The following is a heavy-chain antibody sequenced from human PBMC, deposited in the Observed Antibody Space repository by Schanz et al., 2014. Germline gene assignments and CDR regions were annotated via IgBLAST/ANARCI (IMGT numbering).Heavy chain of an antibody. CDR3: AKVAPAATYLDS. CDR1: GFTFSSYS. J-gene: IGHJ4*02. CDR2: ISPSSSYI. V-gene: IGHV3-21*02. Sequence: EVQLVESGGGLVKPGGSLRLSCAASGFTFSSYSMNWVRQAPGRGLEWVSSISPSSSYIYYTDSVKGRFTISRDNAKNSLYLQMNSLRAEDTAVYYCAKVAPAATYLDSWGLGTLVTVSS. D-gene: IGHD2-2*01.